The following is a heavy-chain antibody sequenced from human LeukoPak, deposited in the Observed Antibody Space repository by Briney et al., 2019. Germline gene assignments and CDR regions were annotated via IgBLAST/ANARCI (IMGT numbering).Heavy chain of an antibody. CDR1: GYTFTSYA. CDR2: INPNSGGA. J-gene: IGHJ4*02. V-gene: IGHV1-2*02. D-gene: IGHD7-27*01. Sequence: ASVKVSCKASGYTFTSYAMNWVRQAPGQGLEWMGWINPNSGGANYAQKFQGRVTMTRDTSISTAYMELSRLRSDDTAVYYCARSSANWVYFDYWGQGTLVTVSS. CDR3: ARSSANWVYFDY.